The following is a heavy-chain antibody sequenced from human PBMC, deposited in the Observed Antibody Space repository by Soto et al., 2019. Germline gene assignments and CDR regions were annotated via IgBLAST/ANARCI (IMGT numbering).Heavy chain of an antibody. D-gene: IGHD6-19*01. Sequence: GGSLRLSCAASGFTFSSYAMSWVRQAPGKGLEWVSAISGSGGSTYYADSVKGRFTISRDNSKNTLYLQMNSLRAEDTAVYYGAKGTFSSGWNLYDYWAQGTLVTVSS. CDR2: ISGSGGST. J-gene: IGHJ4*02. CDR3: AKGTFSSGWNLYDY. CDR1: GFTFSSYA. V-gene: IGHV3-23*01.